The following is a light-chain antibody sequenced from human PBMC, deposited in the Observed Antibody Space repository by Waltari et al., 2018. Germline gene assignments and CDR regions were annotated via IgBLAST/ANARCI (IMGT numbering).Light chain of an antibody. CDR2: ENN. V-gene: IGLV1-51*02. CDR3: GTWDSSLGAGV. J-gene: IGLJ2*01. CDR1: SSSTVCHY. Sequence: QSVLTQPPPVAAAPGQKAPNSCSGSSSSTVCHYLSWFQQLPGTAPKLLIYENNKRHSGIPDRCSGSTSGTSATLGITGLQTGDEADYYCGTWDSSLGAGVFGGGTKLAVL.